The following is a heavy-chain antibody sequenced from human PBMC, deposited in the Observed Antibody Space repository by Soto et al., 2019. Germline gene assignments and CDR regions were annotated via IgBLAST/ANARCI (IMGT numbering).Heavy chain of an antibody. Sequence: PGGSLRLSCAASGFTFSNYAMSWVRQAPGKGLEWVSTISGSGGRTHYADSVKGRFTISRDNSKNTLFLQMHSLRAEDTAVYYCAKDPTSATSTIFDYWGQETLVTVSS. CDR2: ISGSGGRT. J-gene: IGHJ4*02. D-gene: IGHD2-2*01. V-gene: IGHV3-23*01. CDR1: GFTFSNYA. CDR3: AKDPTSATSTIFDY.